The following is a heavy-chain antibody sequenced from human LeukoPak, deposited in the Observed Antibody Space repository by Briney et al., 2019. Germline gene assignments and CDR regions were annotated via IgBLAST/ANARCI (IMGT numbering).Heavy chain of an antibody. V-gene: IGHV1-8*01. D-gene: IGHD2-2*01. Sequence: ASVKVSCKASGYTFSSYDINWVRQAPGQGLEWMGWMNPNSGNTGYAQKFQGRVTMTRNTSISTAYMGLSSLRSEDTAVYYCARATRYCSSTSCWYYFDYWGQGTLVTVSP. CDR2: MNPNSGNT. J-gene: IGHJ4*02. CDR3: ARATRYCSSTSCWYYFDY. CDR1: GYTFSSYD.